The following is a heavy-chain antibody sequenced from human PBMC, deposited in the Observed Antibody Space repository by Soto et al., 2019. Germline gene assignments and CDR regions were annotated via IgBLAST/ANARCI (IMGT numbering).Heavy chain of an antibody. Sequence: SVKVSCKTSGDTFNKYAITWVRQAPGQGLEWMGGVIPLFRTTNYAQTSQGTPTIPAPPSPTTAYMELRSLRSEDTAVFSCVPLHPPTIVGRPALAFWAQGPPVPVSP. CDR1: GDTFNKYA. CDR2: VIPLFRTT. CDR3: VPLHPPTIVGRPALAF. J-gene: IGHJ1*01. D-gene: IGHD3-22*01. V-gene: IGHV1-69*13.